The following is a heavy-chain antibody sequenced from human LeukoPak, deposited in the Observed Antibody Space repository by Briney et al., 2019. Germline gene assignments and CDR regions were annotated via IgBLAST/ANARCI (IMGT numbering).Heavy chain of an antibody. D-gene: IGHD3-10*01. CDR3: AKALIRGHRPGNYYYYMDV. CDR1: GFTFSNYA. Sequence: GGSLRLSCPASGFTFSNYAMNWVRQAPGKGLEWVSAISSSGSSAFYADSVKGRFTVSRDNSKNTLYLQMNSLRAEDTAVYYCAKALIRGHRPGNYYYYMDVWGKGTTVTVSS. CDR2: ISSSGSSA. J-gene: IGHJ6*03. V-gene: IGHV3-23*01.